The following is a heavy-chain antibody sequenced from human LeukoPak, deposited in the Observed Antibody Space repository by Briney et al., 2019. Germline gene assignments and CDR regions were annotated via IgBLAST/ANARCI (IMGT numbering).Heavy chain of an antibody. D-gene: IGHD5-24*01. J-gene: IGHJ4*03. CDR3: ARGATISETGYFDF. V-gene: IGHV4-34*01. Sequence: PSETLSLTCAVYGGSFSRYYWSWIRQSPGKGLEWVAEIDHRGDTNYNPSVKSRVTISVDTSKNQFSLRVRSLSAADTAVYYCARGATISETGYFDFWGQGTLVTVSS. CDR2: IDHRGDT. CDR1: GGSFSRYY.